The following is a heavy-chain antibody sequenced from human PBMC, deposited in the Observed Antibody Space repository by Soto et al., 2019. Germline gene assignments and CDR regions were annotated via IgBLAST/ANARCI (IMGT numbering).Heavy chain of an antibody. CDR1: GFTFSSYA. CDR2: ISGSGGST. V-gene: IGHV3-23*01. Sequence: PGGSLRLSCAASGFTFSSYAMSWVRQAPGKGLEWVSAISGSGGSTYYADSVKGRFTISRDNSKNTLYLQMNSLRAEDTAVYYCASPLPYSDILTGYYNPLAFDYWGQGTLVTVSS. D-gene: IGHD3-9*01. J-gene: IGHJ4*02. CDR3: ASPLPYSDILTGYYNPLAFDY.